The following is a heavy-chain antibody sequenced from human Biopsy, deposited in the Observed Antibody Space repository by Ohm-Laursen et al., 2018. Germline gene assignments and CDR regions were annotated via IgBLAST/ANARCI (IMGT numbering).Heavy chain of an antibody. Sequence: SHRLSCAASGFTFTSYAMHWVRQAPGKGLEWVAVVSYDGSGKYYADSLQGRFIISRDNPKNTVDLQMNSLRAEDTAVYFCARDGKRWDYSTYFSWHFDLWGRGTLVTVSS. V-gene: IGHV3-30*03. D-gene: IGHD4-11*01. CDR2: VSYDGSGK. CDR3: ARDGKRWDYSTYFSWHFDL. J-gene: IGHJ2*01. CDR1: GFTFTSYA.